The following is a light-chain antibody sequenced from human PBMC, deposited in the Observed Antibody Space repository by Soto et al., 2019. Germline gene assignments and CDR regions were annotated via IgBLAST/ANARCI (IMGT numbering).Light chain of an antibody. CDR1: QSVSSY. Sequence: EIVLTQSPDTLSFSPVERATLSCRASQSVSSYLAWYQQKPGQAPRLLIYDASNRATGIPARFSGSGSGTDFSLNISGLEPEDFAVYYCQQYGSSLLITFGQGTRLEIK. CDR3: QQYGSSLLIT. V-gene: IGKV3-20*01. J-gene: IGKJ5*01. CDR2: DAS.